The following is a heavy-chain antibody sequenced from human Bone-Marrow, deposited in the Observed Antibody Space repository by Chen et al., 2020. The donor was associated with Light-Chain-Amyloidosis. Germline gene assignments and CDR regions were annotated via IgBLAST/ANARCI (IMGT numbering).Heavy chain of an antibody. V-gene: IGHV3-30*02. CDR3: AQLYSYGRPFNH. CDR1: GFTFSSYS. D-gene: IGHD5-18*01. CDR2: IRFDGSDK. Sequence: VQLVESGGGLVQPGGSLRLSCAASGFTFSSYSMNWVRQAPGKGLEWVAFIRFDGSDKYYVDSVKGRFTISRDDSKNTVYLQMSRLRVEDTAMYYCAQLYSYGRPFNHWGQGTLVSVSS. J-gene: IGHJ4*02.